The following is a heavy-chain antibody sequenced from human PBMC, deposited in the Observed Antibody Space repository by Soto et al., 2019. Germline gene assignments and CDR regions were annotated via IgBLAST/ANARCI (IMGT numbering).Heavy chain of an antibody. V-gene: IGHV1-3*05. Sequence: QVQLVQSGAEEKKPGASVKVSCKASGYTFTSYAMHWVRQAPGQRLEWMGWINAGNGNTKYSQKFQGRVTITRDTSASTAYMELSSLRSEDKAGYYCPRSSGYYLIDVYWGQGTLVTVSS. CDR2: INAGNGNT. J-gene: IGHJ4*02. CDR3: PRSSGYYLIDVY. CDR1: GYTFTSYA. D-gene: IGHD3-22*01.